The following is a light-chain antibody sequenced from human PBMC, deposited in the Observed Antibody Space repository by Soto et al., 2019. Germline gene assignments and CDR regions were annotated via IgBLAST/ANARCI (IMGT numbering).Light chain of an antibody. CDR3: HQYDNLPLA. V-gene: IGKV1-33*01. Sequence: DIQMSQSPSSLSASVGDRVTITCQARQDISNYLNWYQQKPGKAPKLLIYDASNLETGVPSRFSGSGSGADFTFTISSLQTEEIATYYCHQYDNLPLAFGGGTKVEVK. CDR1: QDISNY. CDR2: DAS. J-gene: IGKJ4*01.